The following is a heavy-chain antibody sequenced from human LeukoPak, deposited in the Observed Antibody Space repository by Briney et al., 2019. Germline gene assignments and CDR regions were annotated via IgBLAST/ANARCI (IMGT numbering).Heavy chain of an antibody. CDR1: GFTVSSYS. J-gene: IGHJ4*02. V-gene: IGHV3-21*01. CDR3: ARGFSQHDY. CDR2: ISSSSSYI. Sequence: PGGSLRLSCAASGFTVSSYSMNWVRQAPGKGLEWVSSISSSSSYIHYADSMKGRFTISRDNAKNSLYLQMNSLRADDTAVYYCARGFSQHDYWGQGTLVTVSS. D-gene: IGHD3-10*01.